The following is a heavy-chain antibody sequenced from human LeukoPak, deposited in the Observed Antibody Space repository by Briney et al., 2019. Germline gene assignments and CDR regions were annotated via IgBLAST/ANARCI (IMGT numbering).Heavy chain of an antibody. CDR2: INHSGST. D-gene: IGHD2-15*01. V-gene: IGHV4-34*01. Sequence: SETLSLTCAVYGGSFSGYYWGWIRQPPGKGLEWIGEINHSGSTNYNPSLKSRVTISVDTSKNQFSLKLSSVTAAVTAVYYCARAPSYCSGGSCYRSAGNWFDHWGQGTLVTVSS. J-gene: IGHJ5*02. CDR3: ARAPSYCSGGSCYRSAGNWFDH. CDR1: GGSFSGYY.